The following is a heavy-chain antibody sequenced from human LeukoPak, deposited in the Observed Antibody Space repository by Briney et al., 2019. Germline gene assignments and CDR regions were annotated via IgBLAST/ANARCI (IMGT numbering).Heavy chain of an antibody. D-gene: IGHD3-10*01. CDR1: GFTFSSYS. V-gene: IGHV3-21*01. Sequence: TGGSLRLSCAASGFTFSSYSMNWVRQAPGKGLEWVSSISSSSSYIYYADSVKGRFTISRDNAKNSLYLQMNSLRAEDTAVYYCARDKKKDYYGSGSPQTLWGQGTLVTVSS. J-gene: IGHJ4*02. CDR3: ARDKKKDYYGSGSPQTL. CDR2: ISSSSSYI.